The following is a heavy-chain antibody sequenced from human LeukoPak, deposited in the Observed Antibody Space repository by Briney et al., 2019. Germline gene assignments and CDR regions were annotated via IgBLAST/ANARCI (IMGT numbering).Heavy chain of an antibody. CDR2: IIPIFGTA. CDR1: GGTFSSYA. V-gene: IGHV1-69*06. CDR3: ASTAEAFDI. D-gene: IGHD5-18*01. Sequence: ASVKVSCKASGGTFSSYAISWVRQAPGQGLEWMGGIIPIFGTANYAEKFQGRVTITADKSTSTAYMELSSLRSEDTAVYYCASTAEAFDIWGQGTMVTVSS. J-gene: IGHJ3*02.